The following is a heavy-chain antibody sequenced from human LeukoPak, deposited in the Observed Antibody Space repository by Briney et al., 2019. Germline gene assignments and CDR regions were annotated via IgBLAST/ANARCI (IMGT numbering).Heavy chain of an antibody. CDR2: IRYDGSNK. V-gene: IGHV3-30*02. Sequence: GSLRLSCAASGFTFSNYGMHWVRQAPGKGLEWVAFIRYDGSNKYYADSVKGRFTISRDNSKNTLYLQMNSLRAEDTAVYYCARAEKIAVAGMGYYFDYWGQGTLVTVSS. J-gene: IGHJ4*02. CDR3: ARAEKIAVAGMGYYFDY. D-gene: IGHD6-19*01. CDR1: GFTFSNYG.